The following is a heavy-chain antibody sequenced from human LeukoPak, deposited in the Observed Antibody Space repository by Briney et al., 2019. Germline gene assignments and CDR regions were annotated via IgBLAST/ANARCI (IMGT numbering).Heavy chain of an antibody. D-gene: IGHD5-24*01. J-gene: IGHJ4*02. CDR3: VKDDGWVQYAN. CDR2: IRYDGTNK. CDR1: EFTFSDYY. V-gene: IGHV3-30*02. Sequence: GGSLRLSCAASEFTFSDYYMSWIRQAPGKGLEWVAFIRYDGTNKYYADSVKGRFIISRDNSKNTVYLQMNSLSAEDAAVYYCVKDDGWVQYANWGQGTLVTVSS.